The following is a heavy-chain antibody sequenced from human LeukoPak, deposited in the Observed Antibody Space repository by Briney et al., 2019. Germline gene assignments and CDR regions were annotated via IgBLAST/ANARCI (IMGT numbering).Heavy chain of an antibody. Sequence: GGSLRLSCETSGFILGNYWMHWVRQAPGKGLVWVSRINNDGSSTTYADSVKGRFTISRDNAKNSLYLQMNSLRAEDTAVYYCARDIAPAGLFFDYWGQGTLVTVSS. CDR3: ARDIAPAGLFFDY. D-gene: IGHD6-13*01. J-gene: IGHJ4*02. CDR2: INNDGSST. V-gene: IGHV3-74*01. CDR1: GFILGNYW.